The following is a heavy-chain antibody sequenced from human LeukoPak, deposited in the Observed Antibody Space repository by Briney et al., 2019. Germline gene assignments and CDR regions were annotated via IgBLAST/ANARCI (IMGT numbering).Heavy chain of an antibody. Sequence: GASVRVSCKASGYTFTGYYMHWVRQAPGQGLEWMGWINPNSGGTNYAQTVKGRVTMTRDTSISTAYMELSRLRSDDTAVYYCARRGTYDSSGYSPSHDAFDIWGQGTMVTVSS. CDR1: GYTFTGYY. CDR2: INPNSGGT. D-gene: IGHD3-22*01. J-gene: IGHJ3*02. CDR3: ARRGTYDSSGYSPSHDAFDI. V-gene: IGHV1-2*02.